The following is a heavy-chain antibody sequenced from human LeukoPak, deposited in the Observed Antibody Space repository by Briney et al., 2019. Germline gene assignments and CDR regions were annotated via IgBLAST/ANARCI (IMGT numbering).Heavy chain of an antibody. V-gene: IGHV3-30*18. J-gene: IGHJ4*02. CDR2: ISYDGSNK. CDR3: AKDLAPYVDTAMVTLGY. CDR1: GVTFSSYG. D-gene: IGHD5-18*01. Sequence: GGSLRLSCAASGVTFSSYGMHWVRQAPGKGLEWVAVISYDGSNKYYADSVKGRFPISRDNSKNTLYLQMNSLRAEDTAVYYCAKDLAPYVDTAMVTLGYWGQGTLVTVSS.